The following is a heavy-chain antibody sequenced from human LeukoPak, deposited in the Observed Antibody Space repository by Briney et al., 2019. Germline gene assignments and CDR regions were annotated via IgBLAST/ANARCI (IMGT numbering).Heavy chain of an antibody. Sequence: SETLSLTCTVSGGSISSSSYYWGWIRQPPGKGLEWIGSIYYSGSTYYTPSLKSRVTISVDTSKNQFSLKLSSVTAADTAVYYCVRDSSRDFWGLGTLVTVSS. CDR1: GGSISSSSYY. V-gene: IGHV4-39*07. CDR3: VRDSSRDF. D-gene: IGHD6-13*01. J-gene: IGHJ4*02. CDR2: IYYSGST.